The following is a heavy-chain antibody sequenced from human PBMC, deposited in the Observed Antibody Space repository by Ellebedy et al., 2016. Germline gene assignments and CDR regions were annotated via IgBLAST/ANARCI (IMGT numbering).Heavy chain of an antibody. Sequence: GESLKISXAASGFTFSSYGMHWVRQAPGKGLEWVAVISYDGSNKYYADSVKGRFTISRDNSKNTLYLQMNSLRAEDTAVYYCAKDYYYYGSGSYHPIPTYYYYGMDVWGQGTTVTVSS. CDR2: ISYDGSNK. CDR1: GFTFSSYG. J-gene: IGHJ6*02. D-gene: IGHD3-10*01. V-gene: IGHV3-30*18. CDR3: AKDYYYYGSGSYHPIPTYYYYGMDV.